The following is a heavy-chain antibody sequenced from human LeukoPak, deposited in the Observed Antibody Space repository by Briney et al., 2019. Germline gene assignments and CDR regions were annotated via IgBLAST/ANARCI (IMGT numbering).Heavy chain of an antibody. CDR1: GFTFSSYS. Sequence: GGSLRLSCAASGFTFSSYSMNWVRQAPGKGLEWVSSISSSSSYIYYADSVRGRFTISRDDAKNSLYLQMNSLRAEDTAVYYCAGSGGSSCFLGCGFDYWGQGTLVTVSS. J-gene: IGHJ4*02. V-gene: IGHV3-21*01. CDR3: AGSGGSSCFLGCGFDY. D-gene: IGHD2-15*01. CDR2: ISSSSSYI.